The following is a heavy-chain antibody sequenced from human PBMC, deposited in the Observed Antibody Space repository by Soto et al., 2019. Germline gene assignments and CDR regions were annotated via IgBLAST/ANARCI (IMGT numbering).Heavy chain of an antibody. CDR3: AAGERGGDSXGSPRGYYYYYGMEV. J-gene: IGHJ6*02. CDR2: IVVGSGNT. D-gene: IGHD3-22*01. CDR1: GFTFTSSA. Sequence: SFEVSCKASGFTFTSSAVQWVRQARGQRLEWIGWIVVGSGNTNYAQKFQERVTITRDMSTSTAYMELSSLRSEDTAVYYCAAGERGGDSXGSPRGYYYYYGMEVWGQGTTVTVSS. V-gene: IGHV1-58*01.